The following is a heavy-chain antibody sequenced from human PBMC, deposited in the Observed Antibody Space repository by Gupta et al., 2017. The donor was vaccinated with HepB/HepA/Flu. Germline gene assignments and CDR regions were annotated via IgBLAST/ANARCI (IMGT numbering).Heavy chain of an antibody. CDR3: ARGGGTGTMVYYYYMDV. V-gene: IGHV3-33*01. CDR1: GFTFSSYG. Sequence: QVQLVESGGGVVQPGRSLRLSCAASGFTFSSYGLHWVRQAPGKGLEWVAVIWYDGSNKYYADSVKGRFTISRDNSKNTLYLQMNSLRAEDTAVYYCARGGGTGTMVYYYYMDVWGKGTTVTVSS. D-gene: IGHD1-1*01. J-gene: IGHJ6*03. CDR2: IWYDGSNK.